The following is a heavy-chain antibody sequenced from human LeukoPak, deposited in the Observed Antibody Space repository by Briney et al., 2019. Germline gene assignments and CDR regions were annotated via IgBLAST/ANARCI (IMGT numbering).Heavy chain of an antibody. Sequence: SETLSLPCTVSGGSISSYCWSWIRQPAGKGLEWIGRIYTSGSTNYNRSLKSRVTMSVDTSKNQFSLKLSSVTAADTAVYYCARDPILYLAYGMDVWGQGTTVTVSS. D-gene: IGHD2-8*01. CDR1: GGSISSYC. CDR2: IYTSGST. J-gene: IGHJ6*02. CDR3: ARDPILYLAYGMDV. V-gene: IGHV4-4*07.